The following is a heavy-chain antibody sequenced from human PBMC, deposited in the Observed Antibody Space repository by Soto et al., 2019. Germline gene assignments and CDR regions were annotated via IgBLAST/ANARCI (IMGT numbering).Heavy chain of an antibody. CDR1: GGSISSSSYY. J-gene: IGHJ2*01. CDR2: IYYSGST. Sequence: QLQLQESGPGLVKPSETLSLTCTVSGGSISSSSYYWGWIRQPPGKGLEWIGSIYYSGSTYYNPSLKSRVTISVDTSKNHFSLKLSSVTAADTAVYYCARVGSYRPRWYFDLWGRGTLVTVSS. CDR3: ARVGSYRPRWYFDL. V-gene: IGHV4-39*02. D-gene: IGHD3-16*02.